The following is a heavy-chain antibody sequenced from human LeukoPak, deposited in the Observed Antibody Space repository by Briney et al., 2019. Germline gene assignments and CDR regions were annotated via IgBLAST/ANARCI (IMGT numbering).Heavy chain of an antibody. J-gene: IGHJ5*02. V-gene: IGHV2-5*01. D-gene: IGHD3-10*01. CDR2: IYWNDDR. CDR1: GFSLSTSGVG. Sequence: SGPTLVKPTQTLTLTCTFSGFSLSTSGVGVGWIRQPPGKALEWLAVIYWNDDRRYSPVLKSRLTITKDTSKNQVVLTMTNMDPVDTATYYCAHRGDITMVRGVSPIRGWFDPWGQGTLVTVSS. CDR3: AHRGDITMVRGVSPIRGWFDP.